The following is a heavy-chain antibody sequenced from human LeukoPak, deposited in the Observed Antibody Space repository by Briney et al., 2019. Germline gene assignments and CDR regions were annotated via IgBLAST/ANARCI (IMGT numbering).Heavy chain of an antibody. CDR1: GGSISSYF. CDR3: ARRQTFFDY. CDR2: IYTDGCT. J-gene: IGHJ4*02. V-gene: IGHV4-4*09. Sequence: PSQTLSLTCTVSGGSISSYFWSWIRQPPGKGLEWIGYIYTDGCTIYNPSLKSRVTISLDTSKKQFSLKLTSVTAPDTAVYYCARRQTFFDYWGQGTLVTVSS.